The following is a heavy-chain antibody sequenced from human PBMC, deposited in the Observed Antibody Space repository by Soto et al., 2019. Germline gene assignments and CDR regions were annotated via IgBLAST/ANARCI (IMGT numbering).Heavy chain of an antibody. CDR3: ARGSVVPAAKVGYFDY. Sequence: SETLSLTCAVYGGSFSGYYWSWIRQPPGKGLEWIGEINHSGSTNYNPSLKSRVTISVDTSKNQFSLKLSSVTAADTAVYYCARGSVVPAAKVGYFDYWGQGTLVTVSS. CDR1: GGSFSGYY. D-gene: IGHD2-2*01. V-gene: IGHV4-34*01. J-gene: IGHJ4*02. CDR2: INHSGST.